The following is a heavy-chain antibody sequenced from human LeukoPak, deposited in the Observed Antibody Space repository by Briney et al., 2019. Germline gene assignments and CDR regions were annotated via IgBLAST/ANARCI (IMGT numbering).Heavy chain of an antibody. CDR3: ASPYCSTTSCSTLHDF. CDR1: GFTFNNYW. J-gene: IGHJ4*02. D-gene: IGHD2-2*01. V-gene: IGHV3-7*01. Sequence: GGSLRLSCAASGFTFNNYWMNWVRQAPGKGLEWVANIKQDGAEKYYVDSVKGRFTISRDNAKSSLYLQMNSLRAGDTAVYYCASPYCSTTSCSTLHDFWGQGTLVTVSS. CDR2: IKQDGAEK.